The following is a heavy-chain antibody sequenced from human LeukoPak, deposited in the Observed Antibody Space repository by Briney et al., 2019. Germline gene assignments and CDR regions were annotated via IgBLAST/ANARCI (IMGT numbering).Heavy chain of an antibody. CDR3: ARDRSRGWVDY. CDR2: IYHSGST. CDR1: GYSISSGYY. J-gene: IGHJ4*02. V-gene: IGHV4-38-2*02. Sequence: PSETLSLTCTVSGYSISSGYYWGWIRQPPGKGLEWIGSIYHSGSTYYNPSLKSRVTISVDTSKNQFSLKLSSVTAADTAVYYCARDRSRGWVDYWGQGTLVTVSS. D-gene: IGHD6-19*01.